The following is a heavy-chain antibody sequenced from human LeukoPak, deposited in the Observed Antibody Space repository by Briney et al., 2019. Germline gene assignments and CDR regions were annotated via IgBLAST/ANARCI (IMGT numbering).Heavy chain of an antibody. CDR1: GASISNLY. D-gene: IGHD5-12*01. CDR2: LYDSGST. J-gene: IGHJ4*02. V-gene: IGHV4-4*07. Sequence: SETLSLTCTVSGASISNLYLSWIRQPAGKGLEWIGRLYDSGSTNYNPSLKSRVTMSVDTSKNQFSLKLSSVTAADTAVYYCAGVNWWLRRGGYFDYWGQGTLVTVSS. CDR3: AGVNWWLRRGGYFDY.